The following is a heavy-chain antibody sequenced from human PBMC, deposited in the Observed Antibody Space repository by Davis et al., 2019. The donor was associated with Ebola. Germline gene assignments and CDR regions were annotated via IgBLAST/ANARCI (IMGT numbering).Heavy chain of an antibody. Sequence: PGGSLRLSCAASGFPFSNYAMHWVRQAPDKGLEWLANIKQDGSEEYYVDSVKGRFTISRDNTKNSLYLQMNSLRAEDTAVYYCARDYYGSVNLWGQGTLVTVSS. CDR2: IKQDGSEE. D-gene: IGHD3-10*01. V-gene: IGHV3-7*03. CDR1: GFPFSNYA. J-gene: IGHJ4*02. CDR3: ARDYYGSVNL.